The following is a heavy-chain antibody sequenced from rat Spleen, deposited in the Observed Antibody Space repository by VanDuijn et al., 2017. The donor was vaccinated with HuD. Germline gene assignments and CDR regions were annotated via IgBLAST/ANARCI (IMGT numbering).Heavy chain of an antibody. D-gene: IGHD1-6*01. J-gene: IGHJ4*01. CDR1: GFTFSDFY. Sequence: EVQLVESDGGLVQPGRSLRLSCAASGFTFSDFYMAWVRQAPRKGLEWVARISYDASNAYYRDSVKGRFTISRDNARNTLYLQMDSLSAEDTATYYCASLLYTPDYLGVMDVWGQGASVTVSS. CDR2: ISYDASNA. CDR3: ASLLYTPDYLGVMDV. V-gene: IGHV5-29*01.